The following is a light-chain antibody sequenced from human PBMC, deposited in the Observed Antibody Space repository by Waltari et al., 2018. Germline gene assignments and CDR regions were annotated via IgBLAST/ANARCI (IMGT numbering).Light chain of an antibody. V-gene: IGLV1-40*01. CDR3: QSYDSGLSGWV. CDR2: GNN. CDR1: GSTFRAHYP. Sequence: SVLTQPPSVSGAPGQGVPIPGTEGGSTFRAHYPVTWYRKRPGTAPNLLIYGNNNRPSGVPDRFSGSRSGTSASLAITGLQAEDEADYYCQSYDSGLSGWVFGGGTKLTVL. J-gene: IGLJ3*02.